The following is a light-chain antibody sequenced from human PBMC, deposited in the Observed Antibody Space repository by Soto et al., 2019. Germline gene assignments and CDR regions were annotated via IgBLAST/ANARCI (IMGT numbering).Light chain of an antibody. V-gene: IGKV3-20*01. Sequence: EIVLTQSPGTLSLSPGERATLSCRASQSVSSSYLAWYQQKPGQAPRLLIYGASSRATGIPDRFSGSGSGTDFTLTISRLEPEDYAVYYCQQYGRSVTFGGRTKVELK. CDR1: QSVSSSY. J-gene: IGKJ4*01. CDR2: GAS. CDR3: QQYGRSVT.